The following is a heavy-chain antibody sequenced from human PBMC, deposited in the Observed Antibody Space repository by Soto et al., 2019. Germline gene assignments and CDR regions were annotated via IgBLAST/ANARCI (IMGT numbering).Heavy chain of an antibody. Sequence: QVQLVQSGAEVKKPGSSVKVSCKASGGTFSSYAISWVRQAPGQGLEWMGGIIPIFGTANYAQKFQGRVTITADESTSTAYMELSSLGTEETAVYYCARDGRGLDSSGWTYWGQGTLVTVSS. CDR1: GGTFSSYA. J-gene: IGHJ4*02. CDR2: IIPIFGTA. D-gene: IGHD6-19*01. V-gene: IGHV1-69*01. CDR3: ARDGRGLDSSGWTY.